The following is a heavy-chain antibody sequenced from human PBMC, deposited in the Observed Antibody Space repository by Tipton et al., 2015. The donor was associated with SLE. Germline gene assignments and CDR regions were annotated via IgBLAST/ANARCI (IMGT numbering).Heavy chain of an antibody. Sequence: TLSLTCSVSGDSVRTNYWNWIRQPAGKGLEWIGRMYGTGETSYNPSLESRLTISADTSQNQISLELNSVTAADTAVYYCARIRPGHGDPFDFWGQGVLVTVSS. CDR2: MYGTGET. CDR1: GDSVRTNY. J-gene: IGHJ4*02. V-gene: IGHV4-4*07. CDR3: ARIRPGHGDPFDF. D-gene: IGHD3-3*01.